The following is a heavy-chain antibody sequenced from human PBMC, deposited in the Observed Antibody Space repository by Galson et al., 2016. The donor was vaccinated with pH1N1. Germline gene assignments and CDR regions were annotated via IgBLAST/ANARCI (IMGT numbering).Heavy chain of an antibody. J-gene: IGHJ4*02. CDR2: IKSKTDGGTT. CDR1: GFTFSNAW. V-gene: IGHV3-15*01. CDR3: RGLNDN. D-gene: IGHD3-16*01. Sequence: SLRLSCAASGFTFSNAWMSWVRQAPGKGLEWVGRIKSKTDGGTTDYAAPVKGRFTLSRDDSKHTLYQQMNSLKIEDTAVYYCRGLNDNWGQGTLVTVSS.